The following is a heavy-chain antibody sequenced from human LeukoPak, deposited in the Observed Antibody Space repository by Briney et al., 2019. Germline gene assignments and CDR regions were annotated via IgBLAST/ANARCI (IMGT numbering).Heavy chain of an antibody. CDR2: VSHDGSSK. Sequence: GGSLRLSCAASGFIFSNYAMHWVRQAPGKGLDWVAVVSHDGSSKYYADSVKGRFTISRDNSKNTLNVQMNSLRAEDTAVYYCAKGSLLSPNPIDYWGQGTLVTVSS. CDR3: AKGSLLSPNPIDY. J-gene: IGHJ4*02. CDR1: GFIFSNYA. V-gene: IGHV3-30-3*01. D-gene: IGHD2-15*01.